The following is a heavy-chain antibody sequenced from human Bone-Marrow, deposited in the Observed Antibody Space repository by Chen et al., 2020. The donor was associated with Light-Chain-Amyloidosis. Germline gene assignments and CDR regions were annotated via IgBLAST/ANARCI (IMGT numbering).Heavy chain of an antibody. V-gene: IGHV4-4*07. CDR1: GGSITSYY. CDR3: ARDYALTIDL. Sequence: QMQLQESGTPLVKSSGTLSLTCTVSGGSITSYYWSWIRQPAGKGLEWIGRLFSGGIPSLNPERKGRGEGEGEGEKKEGERKRKERRGADTAVYYCARDYALTIDLWGQGISVVVSS. D-gene: IGHD3-9*01. CDR2: LFSGGIP. J-gene: IGHJ6*02.